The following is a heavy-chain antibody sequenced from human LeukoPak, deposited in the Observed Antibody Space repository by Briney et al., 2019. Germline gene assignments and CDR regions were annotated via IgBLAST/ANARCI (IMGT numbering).Heavy chain of an antibody. D-gene: IGHD3-22*01. CDR1: GGSISSYY. CDR3: ARDLYYYDSSGYYGDAFDI. CDR2: IYYSGST. Sequence: SETLSLTCTVSGGSISSYYWSWILQPPGKGLEWIRYIYYSGSTNYNPSLKSRVTISVDTSKNQFSLKLSSVTAADTAVYYCARDLYYYDSSGYYGDAFDIWGQGTMVTVSS. V-gene: IGHV4-59*01. J-gene: IGHJ3*02.